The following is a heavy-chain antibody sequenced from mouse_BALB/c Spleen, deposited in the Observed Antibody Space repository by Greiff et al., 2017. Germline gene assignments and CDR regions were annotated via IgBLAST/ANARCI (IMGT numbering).Heavy chain of an antibody. CDR3: ARWGYGSVYYYAMDY. V-gene: IGHV3-2*02. J-gene: IGHJ4*01. CDR1: GYSITSDYA. Sequence: VQLKESGPGLVKPSQSLSLTCTVTGYSITSDYAWNWIRQFPGNKLEWMGYISYSGSTSYNPSLKSRISITRDTSKNQFFLQLNSVTTEDTATYYCARWGYGSVYYYAMDYWGQGTSVTVSS. D-gene: IGHD1-1*01. CDR2: ISYSGST.